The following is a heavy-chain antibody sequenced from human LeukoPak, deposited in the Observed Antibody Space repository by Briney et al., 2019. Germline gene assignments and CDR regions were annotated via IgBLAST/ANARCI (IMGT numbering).Heavy chain of an antibody. CDR2: ISSSSSYI. J-gene: IGHJ3*02. V-gene: IGHV3-21*01. CDR3: ARDFQGAFDI. CDR1: GFTFSSYS. Sequence: PGGSLRLSCAVSGFTFSSYSMNWVRQAPGKGLEWVSSISSSSSYIYYADSVKGRFTISRDNAKNSLYLQMNSLRAEDTAVYYCARDFQGAFDIWGQGTMVTVSS.